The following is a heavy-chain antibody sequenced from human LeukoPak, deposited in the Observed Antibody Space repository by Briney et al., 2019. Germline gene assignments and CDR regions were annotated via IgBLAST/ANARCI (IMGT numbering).Heavy chain of an antibody. CDR3: ARTRGDCSSTSCYLDY. CDR1: GGTFSSYA. D-gene: IGHD2-2*01. CDR2: IIPIFGTA. J-gene: IGHJ4*02. V-gene: IGHV1-69*05. Sequence: ASVKVSCKASGGTFSSYAISWVRQAPGQGLEWMGGIIPIFGTANYAQKFQGRVTITTDESTSTAYMELSSLRSEDTAVYYCARTRGDCSSTSCYLDYWGQGTLVTVSS.